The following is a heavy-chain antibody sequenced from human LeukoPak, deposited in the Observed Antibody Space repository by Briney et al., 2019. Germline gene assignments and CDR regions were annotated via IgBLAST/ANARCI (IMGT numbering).Heavy chain of an antibody. Sequence: ASVKVSFKASGYAFTCYYMHWVRQAPGQGLEWMGRINPNSGGTNYAHKFQGRVTMTRDTSISTAYMELSRLRSDDTAVYYCARVSGWYGTTPVDYYYFDYWGQGTLVTVSS. CDR2: INPNSGGT. J-gene: IGHJ4*02. V-gene: IGHV1-2*06. D-gene: IGHD6-19*01. CDR3: ARVSGWYGTTPVDYYYFDY. CDR1: GYAFTCYY.